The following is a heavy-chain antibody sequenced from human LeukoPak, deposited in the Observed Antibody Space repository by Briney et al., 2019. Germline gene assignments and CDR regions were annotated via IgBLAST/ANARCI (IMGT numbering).Heavy chain of an antibody. CDR1: GFTFSSYA. Sequence: GGSLRLSCAASGFTFSSYAMSWVRQAPWKGLEWVSGISGSGGSTYYADSVKGRFTISRDNSKNTLYLQMNSLRAEDTAVYYCAKGGYCSSTSCYTGVLGYFDYWGQGTLVTVSS. CDR2: ISGSGGST. CDR3: AKGGYCSSTSCYTGVLGYFDY. J-gene: IGHJ4*02. D-gene: IGHD2-2*02. V-gene: IGHV3-23*01.